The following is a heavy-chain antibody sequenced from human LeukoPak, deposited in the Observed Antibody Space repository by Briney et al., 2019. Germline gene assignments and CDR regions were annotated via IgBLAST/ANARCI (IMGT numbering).Heavy chain of an antibody. V-gene: IGHV1-69*13. Sequence: ASVKVSCKASGGTFSSYAISWVRQAPGQGLEWMGGIIPIFGTANYAQKFQGRVTITADESTSTAYMELSSLRSEDTAVYYCAGRTVTTNWFDPWGQGTLVTVSS. CDR1: GGTFSSYA. CDR3: AGRTVTTNWFDP. J-gene: IGHJ5*02. CDR2: IIPIFGTA. D-gene: IGHD4-11*01.